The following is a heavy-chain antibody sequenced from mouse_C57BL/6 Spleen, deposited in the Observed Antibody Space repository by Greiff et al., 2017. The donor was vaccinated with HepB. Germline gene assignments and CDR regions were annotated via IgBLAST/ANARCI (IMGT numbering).Heavy chain of an antibody. V-gene: IGHV1S81*02. CDR1: GYTFTSYW. D-gene: IGHD1-1*01. CDR2: TNPTNGRT. CDR3: ARIKKIVATYFDY. Sequence: VQLQQSGAELVKAGASVKMSCKASGYTFTSYWMHWVKQRLGQGLEWFAETNPTNGRTYYNEKFKSKDTLTVDKSSSTAYMLLSGPTFEASAVYYCARIKKIVATYFDYWGQGTTLTVSS. J-gene: IGHJ2*01.